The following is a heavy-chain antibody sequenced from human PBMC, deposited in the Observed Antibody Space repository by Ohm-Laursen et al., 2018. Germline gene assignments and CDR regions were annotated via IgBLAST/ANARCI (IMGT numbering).Heavy chain of an antibody. CDR2: IKRKADGETT. CDR1: GFTFSNAW. V-gene: IGHV3-15*01. CDR3: ATGLPADDAFNI. Sequence: SLRLSCAASGFTFSNAWMSWVRQAPGKWLEWVGRIKRKADGETTDYAAPVKDRLTISRDDSKTTLYLQMNSLKTEDTAVYYCATGLPADDAFNIWGQGTMVTVSS. J-gene: IGHJ3*02.